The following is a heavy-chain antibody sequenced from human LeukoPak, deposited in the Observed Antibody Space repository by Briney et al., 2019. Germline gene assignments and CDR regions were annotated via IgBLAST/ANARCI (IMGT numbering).Heavy chain of an antibody. J-gene: IGHJ4*02. D-gene: IGHD6-19*01. Sequence: GGSLRLSCAASGFTFSNYWMSWVRQAPGKGLEWVANIKQDGSEKYYVDSVKGRFTISRDNAKNSLYLQMNSLRAEDTAVYYCASFRISVAGRTGLDYWGQGTLVTVSS. V-gene: IGHV3-7*01. CDR2: IKQDGSEK. CDR1: GFTFSNYW. CDR3: ASFRISVAGRTGLDY.